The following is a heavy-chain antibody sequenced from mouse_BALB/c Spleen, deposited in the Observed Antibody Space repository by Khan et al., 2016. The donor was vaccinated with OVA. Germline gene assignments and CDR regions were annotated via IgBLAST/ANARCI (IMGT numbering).Heavy chain of an antibody. V-gene: IGHV3-2*02. Sequence: EGPPQGSGPGLVKPSQSLSLTCTVTGYSITSDYAWNWFRQFPGNKLECMGYISYSGSTSYNPSLKSRISITRDTSKYQFFLQLTSATTEDTAPYDYAGDYGSSDYYCDYWGEGATLAVSS. CDR3: AGDYGSSDYYCDY. CDR2: ISYSGST. J-gene: IGHJ2*01. CDR1: GYSITSDYA. D-gene: IGHD1-1*01.